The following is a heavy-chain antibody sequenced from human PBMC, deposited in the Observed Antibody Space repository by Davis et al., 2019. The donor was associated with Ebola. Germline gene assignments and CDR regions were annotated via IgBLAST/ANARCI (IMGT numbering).Heavy chain of an antibody. CDR1: GGSFSGYY. CDR2: INHSGST. J-gene: IGHJ4*02. V-gene: IGHV4-34*01. Sequence: SETLSLTCAVYGGSFSGYYWSWIRQPPGKGLEWIGEINHSGSTNYNPSLKSRVTISVDTSKNQFSLKLSSVTAADTAVYYRARVRAIFGVVRPWGQGTLVTVSS. CDR3: ARVRAIFGVVRP. D-gene: IGHD3-3*01.